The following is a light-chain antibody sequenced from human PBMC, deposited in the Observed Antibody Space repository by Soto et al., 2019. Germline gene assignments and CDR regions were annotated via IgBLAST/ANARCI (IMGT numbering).Light chain of an antibody. CDR1: QSVSSN. Sequence: EIVMTQSPATLSVSPGERATLSCRASQSVSSNLAWYHHKPCQAPRLLFYGTSTSATGVPAMFTGTGSGTDFTLTISRLQSEDFAFYYCQQSNKWPYTFGQGTKLEIK. J-gene: IGKJ2*01. CDR2: GTS. V-gene: IGKV3-15*01. CDR3: QQSNKWPYT.